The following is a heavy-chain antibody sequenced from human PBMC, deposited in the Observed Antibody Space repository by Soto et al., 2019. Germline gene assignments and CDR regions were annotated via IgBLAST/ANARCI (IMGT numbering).Heavy chain of an antibody. D-gene: IGHD3-10*01. J-gene: IGHJ6*03. CDR3: AGGSPREVPPKLKVRYYYMDV. CDR2: ISSSGSTI. Sequence: GGSLRLSCAASGFTFSDYYMSWIRQAPGKGLEWVSYISSSGSTIYYADSVKGRFTISRDNAKNSLYLQMNSLRAEDTAVYYGAGGSPREVPPKLKVRYYYMDVWGKGTTVTVSS. V-gene: IGHV3-11*01. CDR1: GFTFSDYY.